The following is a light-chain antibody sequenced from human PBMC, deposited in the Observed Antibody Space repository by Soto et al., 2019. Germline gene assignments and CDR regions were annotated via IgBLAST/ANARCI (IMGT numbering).Light chain of an antibody. J-gene: IGKJ5*01. V-gene: IGKV3-15*01. CDR3: QQYNDWPL. CDR2: GAS. Sequence: EIVMMQSPATLSVSPRERATLFCRASQSVSSNLAWYQQKPGQAPRLLIYGASTRATGIPARFSGSGSGTEFTLTISSLQSEDFAAYYCQQYNDWPLFGQGTRLEIK. CDR1: QSVSSN.